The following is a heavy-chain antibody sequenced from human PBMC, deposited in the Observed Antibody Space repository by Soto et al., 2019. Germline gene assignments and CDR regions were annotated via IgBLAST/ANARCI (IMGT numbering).Heavy chain of an antibody. CDR3: ARGDYYDVSGPFSDAFDI. CDR2: ISGSGGST. J-gene: IGHJ3*02. V-gene: IGHV3-23*01. Sequence: GGSLRLSCAASGFSFSSYAMSWVRQAPGKGLEWVSGISGSGGSTYYADSVKGRFTISRDNSKNKVYLQMNSLRAEDTAVYYCARGDYYDVSGPFSDAFDIWGQGTMVTVSS. D-gene: IGHD3-22*01. CDR1: GFSFSSYA.